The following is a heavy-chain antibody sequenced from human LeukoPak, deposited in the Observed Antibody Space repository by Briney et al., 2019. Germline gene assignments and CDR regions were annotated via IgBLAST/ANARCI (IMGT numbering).Heavy chain of an antibody. J-gene: IGHJ4*02. CDR3: ARAPSSSNLLVFDY. Sequence: GGSLRLSCAASGFTFSDYYMSWIRQAPGKGLEWASYISGSGGTINYADSVKGRFTISRDNAKNSLYLQMNSLRAEDTAVYYCARAPSSSNLLVFDYWGQGTLVTVSS. V-gene: IGHV3-11*04. D-gene: IGHD6-13*01. CDR1: GFTFSDYY. CDR2: ISGSGGTI.